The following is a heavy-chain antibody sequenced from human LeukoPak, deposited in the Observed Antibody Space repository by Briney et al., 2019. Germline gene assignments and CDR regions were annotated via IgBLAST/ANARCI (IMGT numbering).Heavy chain of an antibody. Sequence: QPGGSLRLSCAASGFTFSSYWMHWVRQAPGKGLLWVSRISSDGSSTSYADSVKGRFTISRDNAKNTLYLQMNSLRAEDTAVYYCARRIAAAAAPYYFDYWGQGTLVTVSS. CDR1: GFTFSSYW. CDR3: ARRIAAAAAPYYFDY. D-gene: IGHD6-13*01. J-gene: IGHJ4*02. CDR2: ISSDGSST. V-gene: IGHV3-74*01.